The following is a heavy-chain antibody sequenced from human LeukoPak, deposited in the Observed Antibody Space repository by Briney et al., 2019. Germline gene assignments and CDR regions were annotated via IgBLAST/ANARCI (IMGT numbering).Heavy chain of an antibody. CDR2: IYYSGST. V-gene: IGHV4-59*12. CDR3: ARTLPYSSSWYRVRWFDP. Sequence: SETLSLTCTVSGGSISSYYWSWIRQPPGKGLEWIGYIYYSGSTNYNPSLKSRVTISVDTSKNQFSLKLSSVTAADTAVYYCARTLPYSSSWYRVRWFDPWGQGTLVTVSS. CDR1: GGSISSYY. J-gene: IGHJ5*02. D-gene: IGHD6-13*01.